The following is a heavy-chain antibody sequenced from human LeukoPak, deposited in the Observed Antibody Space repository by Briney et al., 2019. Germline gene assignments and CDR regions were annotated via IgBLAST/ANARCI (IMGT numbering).Heavy chain of an antibody. CDR3: ARGYTVTKWYYYCYMDV. Sequence: GGSLRLSCAASGFTFSSYGMHWVRQAPGKGLERVAVIWYDGSNKYYADSVKGRFTISRDNSKNTLYLQMNSLRAEDTAVYYCARGYTVTKWYYYCYMDVWGKGTTATVSS. CDR2: IWYDGSNK. J-gene: IGHJ6*03. V-gene: IGHV3-33*01. CDR1: GFTFSSYG. D-gene: IGHD4-17*01.